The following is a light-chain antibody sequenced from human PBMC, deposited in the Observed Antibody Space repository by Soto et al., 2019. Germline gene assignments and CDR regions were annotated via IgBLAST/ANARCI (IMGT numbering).Light chain of an antibody. Sequence: EIVLTQSPGTLSLSPGERATLSCRSSHSVSSNYLAWYQQKPGQAPRLLIYDVSSRATGIPHRFSGSGSGTDFTLTISRLEPVDFAVYYCQQYGISPTFGQGTKVEIK. V-gene: IGKV3-20*01. CDR1: HSVSSNY. J-gene: IGKJ1*01. CDR3: QQYGISPT. CDR2: DVS.